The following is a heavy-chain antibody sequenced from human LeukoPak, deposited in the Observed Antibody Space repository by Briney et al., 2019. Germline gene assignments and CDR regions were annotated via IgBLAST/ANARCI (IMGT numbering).Heavy chain of an antibody. J-gene: IGHJ4*02. V-gene: IGHV4-38-2*02. CDR2: IYYSGST. D-gene: IGHD3-22*01. CDR3: ARGVITFDY. Sequence: SETLSLTCTVSGYSISSGYYWGWIRQPPGKGLEWIGSIYYSGSTYYNPSLKSRVTISVDTSKNQFSLKLSSVTAADTAVYYCARGVITFDYWGQGTLVTVSS. CDR1: GYSISSGYY.